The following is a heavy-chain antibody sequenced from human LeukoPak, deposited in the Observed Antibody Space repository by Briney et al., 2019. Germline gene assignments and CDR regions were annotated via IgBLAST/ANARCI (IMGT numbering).Heavy chain of an antibody. J-gene: IGHJ4*02. CDR1: GFAVSRSF. CDR2: IYTGGST. V-gene: IGHV3-53*01. D-gene: IGHD6-13*01. CDR3: ARALAAAGTAFDY. Sequence: GGSLGLSCAASGFAVSRSFMSWVRQAPGKGLEWVSVIYTGGSTYYADSVKGRFTISRDNSKNTLYLQMNSLRAEDTAVYYCARALAAAGTAFDYWGQGTLVTVSS.